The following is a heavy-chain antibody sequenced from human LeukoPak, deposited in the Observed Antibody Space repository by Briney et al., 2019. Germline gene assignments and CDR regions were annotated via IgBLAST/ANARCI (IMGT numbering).Heavy chain of an antibody. CDR2: ITSNGDST. Sequence: GGSLRLSCAASGFTFSNYAMHWVRQAPGKGLEYISAITSNGDSTYYVNSVKGRFTISRDNSKNTLYLQMSSLRAEDMAVYYCARDNPGSSGYPTCPGDLWGRGTLVTVSS. J-gene: IGHJ2*01. CDR1: GFTFSNYA. D-gene: IGHD3-22*01. V-gene: IGHV3-64*01. CDR3: ARDNPGSSGYPTCPGDL.